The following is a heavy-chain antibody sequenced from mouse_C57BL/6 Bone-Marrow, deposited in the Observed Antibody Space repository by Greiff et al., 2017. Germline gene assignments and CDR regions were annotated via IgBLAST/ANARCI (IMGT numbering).Heavy chain of an antibody. CDR3: ARLGGYYGWFAY. D-gene: IGHD2-3*01. CDR1: GFTFSDYG. J-gene: IGHJ3*01. V-gene: IGHV5-15*01. CDR2: ISNLAYSI. Sequence: EVKLMESGGGLVQPGGSLKLSCAASGFTFSDYGMAWVRQAPRKGPEWVAFISNLAYSIYYADTVTGRFTITRENAKNTLYLEMRILRSEDTAMYCVARLGGYYGWFAYWGQGTLVTGSA.